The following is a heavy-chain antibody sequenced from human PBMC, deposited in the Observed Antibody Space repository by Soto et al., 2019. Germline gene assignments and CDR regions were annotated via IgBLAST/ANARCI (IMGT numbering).Heavy chain of an antibody. CDR3: ARAPGYSGYDYYFDY. D-gene: IGHD5-12*01. CDR1: GYTFTGYY. CDR2: INPNSGGT. J-gene: IGHJ4*02. V-gene: IGHV1-2*04. Sequence: ASVKVSCKASGYTFTGYYMHWVRQAPGQGLEWMGWINPNSGGTNYAQKFQGWVTMTRDTSISTAYMELSRLRSDDTAVYYCARAPGYSGYDYYFDYWGQGTLVTVSS.